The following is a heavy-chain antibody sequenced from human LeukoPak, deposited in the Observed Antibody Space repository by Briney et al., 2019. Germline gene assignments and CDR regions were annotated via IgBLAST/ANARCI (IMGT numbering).Heavy chain of an antibody. V-gene: IGHV5-51*01. CDR1: GYSFTSYW. CDR2: IYPGGSET. Sequence: GESLKNSCKGSGYSFTSYWIGWVRRRPGKGLEWKGIIYPGGSETRYSPSLESEVTISADKSSSTAYLQWSSLKASDTAIYYCARQLGNYRPDQWGQGTLVTVSS. J-gene: IGHJ4*02. CDR3: ARQLGNYRPDQ. D-gene: IGHD4-11*01.